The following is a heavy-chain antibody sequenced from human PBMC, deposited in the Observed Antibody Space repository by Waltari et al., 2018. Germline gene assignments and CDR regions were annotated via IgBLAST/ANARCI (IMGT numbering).Heavy chain of an antibody. V-gene: IGHV3-74*01. J-gene: IGHJ6*02. CDR1: GFTFSRFW. D-gene: IGHD6-13*01. CDR3: AKGAPRTYRSPVPGRDYYYGMDV. Sequence: EVRLVESGGGLVQPGESLRLSCAASGFTFSRFWMHWVRHAPGRGLVGGERMDSEGTSERYADSGKGRFTIARDNAKNTLYLQMKRLRVEDTAVYYCAKGAPRTYRSPVPGRDYYYGMDVWGQGTTVTVFS. CDR2: MDSEGTSE.